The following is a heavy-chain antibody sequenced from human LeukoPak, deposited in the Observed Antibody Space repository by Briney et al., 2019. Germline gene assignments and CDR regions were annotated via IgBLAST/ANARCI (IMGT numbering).Heavy chain of an antibody. V-gene: IGHV3-15*01. CDR2: IKSKTDDCTT. CDR3: TTGTSLYYDFWSGYPVGMDV. Sequence: GGSLRLSCAASGFTFSNAWMSWVRQAPGKGLEWVGRIKSKTDDCTTDYAAPVKGRFTIPRDDSKNTQYLQMNSLKTEDTAVYYCTTGTSLYYDFWSGYPVGMDVWGQGITVTVSS. CDR1: GFTFSNAW. J-gene: IGHJ6*02. D-gene: IGHD3-3*01.